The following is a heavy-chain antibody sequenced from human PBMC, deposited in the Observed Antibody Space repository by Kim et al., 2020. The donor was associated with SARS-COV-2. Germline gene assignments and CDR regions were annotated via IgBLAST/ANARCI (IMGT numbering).Heavy chain of an antibody. D-gene: IGHD3-16*01. V-gene: IGHV3-23*01. J-gene: IGHJ4*02. CDR3: AKHAGEYRIFDY. Sequence: YYADSVKGRFTISGDNSKNTLYLQMNSLRAEDTAVYYCAKHAGEYRIFDYWGQGTLVTVSS.